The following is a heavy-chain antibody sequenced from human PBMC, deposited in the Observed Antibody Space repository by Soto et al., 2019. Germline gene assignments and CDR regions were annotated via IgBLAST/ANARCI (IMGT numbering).Heavy chain of an antibody. CDR1: GGSISSGGYY. Sequence: SETLSLTCTVSGGSISSGGYYWSWIRQHPGKGLEWIGYIYYSGSTYYNPSLKSRVTISVDTSKNQFSLKLSFVTAADTAVYYCARGIKGITMVRGVNYFDYWGQGTLVTVSS. CDR2: IYYSGST. V-gene: IGHV4-31*03. CDR3: ARGIKGITMVRGVNYFDY. D-gene: IGHD3-10*01. J-gene: IGHJ4*02.